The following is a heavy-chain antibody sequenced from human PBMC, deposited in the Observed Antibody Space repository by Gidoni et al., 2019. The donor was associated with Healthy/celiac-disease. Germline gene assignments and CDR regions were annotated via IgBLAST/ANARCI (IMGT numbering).Heavy chain of an antibody. CDR3: ARSEGDDFWSGYWNFDY. Sequence: QVQLVESGGGVVQPGRSLRLSCAASGCTFSSYAMHWVRQAPGKGLEWVAVISYDGSNKYYADSVKGRFTISRDNSKNTLYLQMNSLRAEDTAVYYCARSEGDDFWSGYWNFDYWGQGTLVTVSS. J-gene: IGHJ4*02. CDR2: ISYDGSNK. V-gene: IGHV3-30-3*01. CDR1: GCTFSSYA. D-gene: IGHD3-3*01.